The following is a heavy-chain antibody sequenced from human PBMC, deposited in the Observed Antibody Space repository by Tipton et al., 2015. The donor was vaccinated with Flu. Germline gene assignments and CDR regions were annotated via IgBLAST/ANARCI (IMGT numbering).Heavy chain of an antibody. D-gene: IGHD6-25*01. J-gene: IGHJ5*02. Sequence: TLSLTCAVSGYSISSGDYWGWIRQPPGKGLEWIGRIYTSGSPDYSPSLKSRVTISVDTSKNQFSLELTSVTAADTAVYYCARDLEQRQLPISWGQGILVTVSS. CDR3: ARDLEQRQLPIS. CDR1: GYSISSGDY. CDR2: IYTSGSP. V-gene: IGHV4-38-2*02.